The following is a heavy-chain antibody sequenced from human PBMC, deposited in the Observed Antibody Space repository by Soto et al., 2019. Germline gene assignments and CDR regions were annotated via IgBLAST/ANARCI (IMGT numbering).Heavy chain of an antibody. J-gene: IGHJ4*02. V-gene: IGHV3-23*01. Sequence: RRLSCAASRFTFSSYAMTWVRQAPGKGLEWVSSITSDGFNTYYADSVKGRFTISRDNSKNTVYLQINSLRAEGTAVYYCSKSGDGYWGQGTLVT. CDR3: SKSGDGY. CDR1: RFTFSSYA. CDR2: ITSDGFNT. D-gene: IGHD3-10*01.